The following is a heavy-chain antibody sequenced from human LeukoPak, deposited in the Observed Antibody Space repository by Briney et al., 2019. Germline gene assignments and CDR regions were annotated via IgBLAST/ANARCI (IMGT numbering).Heavy chain of an antibody. CDR1: GYTFTSYD. V-gene: IGHV1-8*03. D-gene: IGHD3-3*01. CDR2: MNPNSGNT. CDR3: ARGRRPPPTWSGYFDYWFDP. Sequence: ASVKVSCKASGYTFTSYDINWVRQATGQGLEWMGWMNPNSGNTGYAQKLQGRVTNTRNTSISTAYMELSSLRSEDTAVYYCARGRRPPPTWSGYFDYWFDPWGQGTLVTVSS. J-gene: IGHJ5*02.